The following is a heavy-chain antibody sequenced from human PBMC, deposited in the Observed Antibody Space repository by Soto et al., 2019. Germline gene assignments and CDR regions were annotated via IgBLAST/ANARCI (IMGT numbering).Heavy chain of an antibody. D-gene: IGHD3-3*01. J-gene: IGHJ6*02. CDR2: IDSGDTS. V-gene: IGHV3-53*01. CDR3: ARTRLYDASGYYYYYYGMDV. Sequence: EVQLVESGEGLMQPGGSLRLSCAASGFSISDNYMTWARLAPGKGLQWVSSIDSGDTSNYADSVKGRFSISRDKSRNTVFLQMNDLRVEDTAVYFCARTRLYDASGYYYYYYGMDVWGQGTAVTVSS. CDR1: GFSISDNY.